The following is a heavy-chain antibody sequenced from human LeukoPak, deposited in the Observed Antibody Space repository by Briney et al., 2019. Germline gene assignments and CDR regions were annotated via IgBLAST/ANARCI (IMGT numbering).Heavy chain of an antibody. Sequence: GRSLRLSCAASGFTFSSYGMHWVRQAPGKGLEWVGRIKSKTDGGTTDYAAPVKGRFTISRDDSKNTLYLQMNSLKTEDTAVYYCTTGYYGSGSYYGAYFDYWGQGTLVTVSS. D-gene: IGHD3-10*01. J-gene: IGHJ4*02. CDR1: GFTFSSYG. CDR2: IKSKTDGGTT. V-gene: IGHV3-15*01. CDR3: TTGYYGSGSYYGAYFDY.